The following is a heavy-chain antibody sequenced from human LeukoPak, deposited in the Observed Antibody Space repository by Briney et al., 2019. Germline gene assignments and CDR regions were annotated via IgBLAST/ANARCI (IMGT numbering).Heavy chain of an antibody. CDR2: ISYDGSNK. CDR1: GFTFSSYA. Sequence: GGSLRLSCAASGFTFSSYAMHWVRQAPGKGLEWVAVISYDGSNKYYADSVKGRFTISRDNSKNTLYLQMNSLRAEDTAMYYCARGHYYDSSGYLLSPWGQGTLVTVSS. J-gene: IGHJ5*02. D-gene: IGHD3-22*01. V-gene: IGHV3-30-3*01. CDR3: ARGHYYDSSGYLLSP.